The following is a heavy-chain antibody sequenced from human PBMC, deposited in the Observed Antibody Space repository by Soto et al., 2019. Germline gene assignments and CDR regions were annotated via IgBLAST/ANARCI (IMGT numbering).Heavy chain of an antibody. Sequence: EVQLLESGGGLVQPGGSLRFSCAASGFTFSSYPLSWVRQVPGKGLEWFSGISSSGGSTIYEDPVKGRFTISRDNFKNTLYLQMNSLRAEDTAVYYCAKGWGDYWGQGTPVTVSS. CDR3: AKGWGDY. V-gene: IGHV3-23*01. D-gene: IGHD7-27*01. CDR2: ISSSGGST. CDR1: GFTFSSYP. J-gene: IGHJ4*02.